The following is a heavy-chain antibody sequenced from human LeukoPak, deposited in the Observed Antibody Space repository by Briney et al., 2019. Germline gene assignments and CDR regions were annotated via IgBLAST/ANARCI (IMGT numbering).Heavy chain of an antibody. CDR1: GFTFSSYW. CDR3: ASDSSGYSSYATFDY. V-gene: IGHV3-7*01. J-gene: IGHJ4*02. D-gene: IGHD3-22*01. Sequence: GGSLRLSCAASGFTFSSYWMSWVRQAPGKGLEWVANIKQDGSEKYYVDSVKGRLTISRDNAKNSLYLQMNSLRAEDTAVYFCASDSSGYSSYATFDYWGQGTLVTVSS. CDR2: IKQDGSEK.